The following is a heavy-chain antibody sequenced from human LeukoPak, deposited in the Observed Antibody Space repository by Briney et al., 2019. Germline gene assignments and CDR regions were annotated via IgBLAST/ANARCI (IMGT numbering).Heavy chain of an antibody. D-gene: IGHD1-26*01. J-gene: IGHJ4*02. CDR1: GFTFSSYW. Sequence: PGGSLRLSCAASGFTFSSYWMSWVRQAPGKGLEWVANIKQDGSEKYYVDSVKGRFTISRDNAKNSLYLQMNSLRAEDTAVYYCAREGSRKSIVGATQRPYYFDYWGQGTLVTVSS. V-gene: IGHV3-7*01. CDR3: AREGSRKSIVGATQRPYYFDY. CDR2: IKQDGSEK.